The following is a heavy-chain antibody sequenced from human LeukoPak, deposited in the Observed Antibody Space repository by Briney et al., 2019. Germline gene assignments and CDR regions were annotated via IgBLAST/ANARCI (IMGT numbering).Heavy chain of an antibody. D-gene: IGHD6-19*01. CDR1: GYSISSGYY. CDR3: ARGSMAVAGSPTEYFQH. Sequence: SETLSLTCTVSGYSISSGYYWGWIRQPPGKGLEWIGSIYHSGSTYYNPSLKSRVTISVDTSKNQFSLKLSSVTAADTAVYYCARGSMAVAGSPTEYFQHWGQGTLVTVSS. V-gene: IGHV4-38-2*02. CDR2: IYHSGST. J-gene: IGHJ1*01.